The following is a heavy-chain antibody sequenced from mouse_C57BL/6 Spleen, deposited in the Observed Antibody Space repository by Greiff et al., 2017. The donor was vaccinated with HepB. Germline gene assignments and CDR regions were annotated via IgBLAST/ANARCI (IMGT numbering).Heavy chain of an antibody. CDR3: TTGTTVERGY. CDR1: GFNIKDDY. CDR2: IDPENGDT. Sequence: EVQLQQSGAELVRPGASVKLSCTASGFNIKDDYMHWVKQRPEQGLEWIGWIDPENGDTEYASKFQGKATITADTSSNTAYLQLSSLTSEDPAVYYCTTGTTVERGYWGQGTTLTVSS. D-gene: IGHD1-1*01. V-gene: IGHV14-4*01. J-gene: IGHJ2*01.